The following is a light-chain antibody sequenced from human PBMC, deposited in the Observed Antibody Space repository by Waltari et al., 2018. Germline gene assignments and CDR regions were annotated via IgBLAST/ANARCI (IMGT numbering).Light chain of an antibody. J-gene: IGKJ4*01. CDR1: QSVSYY. Sequence: EIVLTQSPATLSLSPGERATLSCRASQSVSYYLSCYQQRPGQAPSLLIYDTSHRATGIPDRFSGSGSETDFTLTISSLEPEDFAVYYCQQRRNWPLTFGGGTKVEIK. CDR3: QQRRNWPLT. CDR2: DTS. V-gene: IGKV3-11*01.